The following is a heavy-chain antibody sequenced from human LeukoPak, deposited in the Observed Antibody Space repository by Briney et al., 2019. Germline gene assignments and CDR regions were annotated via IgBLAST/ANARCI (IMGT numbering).Heavy chain of an antibody. CDR2: INSDGSSI. CDR3: ASDLRSAY. V-gene: IGHV3-74*01. Sequence: GGSLRHSCAASGLTFSKYWVYWVRQAPGKGLVWVSRINSDGSSINYADSVEGRYTSSRDNAKNTVYLKMSSLRVEDTAMYYCASDLRSAYWGQGTLVTVSS. J-gene: IGHJ4*02. CDR1: GLTFSKYW.